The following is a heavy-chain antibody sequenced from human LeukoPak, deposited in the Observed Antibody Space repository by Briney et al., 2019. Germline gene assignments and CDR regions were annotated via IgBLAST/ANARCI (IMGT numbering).Heavy chain of an antibody. Sequence: GRSLRLSCAASGFTFSSYAMHWVRQAPGKGLEWVAVISYDGSNKYYADSVKGRFTISRDNSKNTLYLQMNSLRAEDTAVYYCARGREMYCSGGSCSPFSSYYYYYGLDVWGQGTTVTVSS. CDR1: GFTFSSYA. D-gene: IGHD2-15*01. V-gene: IGHV3-30-3*01. CDR3: ARGREMYCSGGSCSPFSSYYYYYGLDV. CDR2: ISYDGSNK. J-gene: IGHJ6*02.